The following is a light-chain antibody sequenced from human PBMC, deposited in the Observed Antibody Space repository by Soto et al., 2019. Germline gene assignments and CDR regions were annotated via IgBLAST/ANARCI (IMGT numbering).Light chain of an antibody. CDR2: QDT. J-gene: IGLJ2*01. CDR1: KLGDKY. V-gene: IGLV3-1*01. CDR3: QAWDSSTTV. Sequence: SYELTQPPSVSVSPGQTASITCSGDKLGDKYAYWYQQKPGQSPVLVIYQDTKRPSGIPERFSGSNSGNTATLTISGTQAMDEADYYCQAWDSSTTVFGGGTKLTV.